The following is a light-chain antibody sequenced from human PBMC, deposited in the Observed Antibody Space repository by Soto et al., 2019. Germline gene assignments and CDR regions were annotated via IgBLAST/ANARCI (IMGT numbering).Light chain of an antibody. V-gene: IGKV1-5*01. CDR3: QQYNSYRT. Sequence: IPLTQYTANLSASVGDRITITCRARQTISIWLAWYQQKPGKAPKLLIYDASILESGVPSRFSGSGSGTEFTLTICSLQPDDIATYYCQQYNSYRTFGQGTKVDIK. CDR1: QTISIW. J-gene: IGKJ1*01. CDR2: DAS.